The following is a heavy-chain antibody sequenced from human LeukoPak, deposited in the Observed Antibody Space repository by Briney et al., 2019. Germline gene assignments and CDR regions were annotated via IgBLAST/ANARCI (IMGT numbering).Heavy chain of an antibody. D-gene: IGHD3-22*01. Sequence: PSETLSLTCTVSGASFNNDDQHWNWIRQSPGKGLEWIGSIHPSGMLYNNPSLESRVTMSRDTSKNQFSLNLNSVTAADTAVYFCSRGLDSRKLGYWGQGILVTVSS. V-gene: IGHV4-31*03. CDR2: IHPSGML. CDR3: SRGLDSRKLGY. J-gene: IGHJ4*02. CDR1: GASFNNDDQH.